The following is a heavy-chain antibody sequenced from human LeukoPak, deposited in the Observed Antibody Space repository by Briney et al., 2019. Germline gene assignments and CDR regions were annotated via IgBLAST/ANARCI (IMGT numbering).Heavy chain of an antibody. CDR1: GRSVSSGSYY. D-gene: IGHD3-10*01. Sequence: SETLSLTCTVSGRSVSSGSYYWSWIRQPPGKGLEWLGYIYYSVSTNDNPSLKSRVTISLDTSKNQFSLRLRSVTAADTAVYYGARGRTLIGYYGSGSSGWCDPWGQGTLVTVSS. J-gene: IGHJ5*02. CDR2: IYYSVST. V-gene: IGHV4-61*01. CDR3: ARGRTLIGYYGSGSSGWCDP.